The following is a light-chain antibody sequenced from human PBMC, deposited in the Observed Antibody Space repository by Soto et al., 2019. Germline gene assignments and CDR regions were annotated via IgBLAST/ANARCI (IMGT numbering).Light chain of an antibody. Sequence: EIVLTQSPGTLSLSPGERATLSCRANQSVSSNYLAWYQQKPGQAPRLVIYGASSRATGIPDRFSGSGSGTDFTLTISRLEPEDFAVYYCQQYGSSPLTFGGGTKVEIK. J-gene: IGKJ4*01. CDR2: GAS. CDR3: QQYGSSPLT. V-gene: IGKV3-20*01. CDR1: QSVSSNY.